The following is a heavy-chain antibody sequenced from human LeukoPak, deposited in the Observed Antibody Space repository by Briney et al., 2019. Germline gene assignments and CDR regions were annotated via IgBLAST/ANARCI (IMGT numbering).Heavy chain of an antibody. J-gene: IGHJ3*02. CDR3: AKKRWTYHDAIDS. CDR1: GFTFSTYG. V-gene: IGHV3-23*01. CDR2: VSSTGGTT. D-gene: IGHD5-24*01. Sequence: GGSLRLSCAASGFTFSTYGMSWVRQAPGKGLEWVSSVSSTGGTTYYADSVKGRFTISRDNSKNTLFLQMNSLRVEDTAVYYCAKKRWTYHDAIDSWGHGTMVIVSS.